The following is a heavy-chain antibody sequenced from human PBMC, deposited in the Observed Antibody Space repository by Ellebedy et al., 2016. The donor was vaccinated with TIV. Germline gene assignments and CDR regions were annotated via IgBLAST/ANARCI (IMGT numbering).Heavy chain of an antibody. J-gene: IGHJ6*02. CDR2: IIPIFGTA. Sequence: SVKVSXKASGGTFSSYAISWVRQAPGQGLEWMGGIIPIFGTANYAQKFQGRVTITADKSTSTAYMELSSLRSEDTAVYYCARVGRGYYYGMDVWGQGTTVTVSS. D-gene: IGHD5-12*01. CDR3: ARVGRGYYYGMDV. CDR1: GGTFSSYA. V-gene: IGHV1-69*06.